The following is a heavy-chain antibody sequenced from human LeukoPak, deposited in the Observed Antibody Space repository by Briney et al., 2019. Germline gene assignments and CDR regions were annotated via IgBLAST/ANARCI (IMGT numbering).Heavy chain of an antibody. CDR3: ARESSAVADGHY. D-gene: IGHD6-19*01. CDR1: GYTFTIYY. J-gene: IGHJ4*02. V-gene: IGHV1-46*01. CDR2: INPSGCST. Sequence: ASVTVSFTASGYTFTIYYIHWLRHALRQRLEWMVIINPSGCSTSYTQKFQGRVTMTRDMSTNTVYMELSSLRSEDTAVYYCARESSAVADGHYWGQGTLVTVSS.